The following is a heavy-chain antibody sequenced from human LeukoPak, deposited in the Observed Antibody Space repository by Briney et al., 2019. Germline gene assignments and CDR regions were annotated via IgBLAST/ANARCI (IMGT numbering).Heavy chain of an antibody. CDR2: INTNTGNP. CDR3: ARPAGPNGYSYGTGFDY. D-gene: IGHD5-18*01. CDR1: GYTFTSYA. J-gene: IGHJ4*02. V-gene: IGHV7-4-1*02. Sequence: ASVKVSCKASGYTFTSYAMNWVRQAPGQGLEWMGWINTNTGNPTYARGFTGRFVFSLDTSVSTAYLQISSLKAEDTAVYYCARPAGPNGYSYGTGFDYWGQGTLVTVSS.